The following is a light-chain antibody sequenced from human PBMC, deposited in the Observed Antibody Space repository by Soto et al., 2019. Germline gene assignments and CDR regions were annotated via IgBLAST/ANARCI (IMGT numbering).Light chain of an antibody. CDR2: KND. Sequence: QSVLTQPPSASGTPGQRVTISWSGGRSNIGSNYVYWYQQFPGTAPKLLIFKNDQRPSGVPDRFSGSKSGTSASLAISGLRSEDEADFYCTTWDDTLRSVVFGGGTNLTVL. J-gene: IGLJ2*01. V-gene: IGLV1-47*01. CDR3: TTWDDTLRSVV. CDR1: RSNIGSNY.